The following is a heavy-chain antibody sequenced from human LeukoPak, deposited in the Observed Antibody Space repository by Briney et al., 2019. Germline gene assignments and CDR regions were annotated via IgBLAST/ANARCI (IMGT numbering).Heavy chain of an antibody. Sequence: GGSLRLPCAASGFTFSSYSMTWVRQAPGKGLEWVSSISSSSYIYYADSVKGRFTISRDNAKNSLYLQMNSLRAEDTAVYYCARDPTGTAEYFQHWGQGTLVTVSS. D-gene: IGHD1-1*01. V-gene: IGHV3-21*01. CDR1: GFTFSSYS. CDR3: ARDPTGTAEYFQH. J-gene: IGHJ1*01. CDR2: ISSSSYI.